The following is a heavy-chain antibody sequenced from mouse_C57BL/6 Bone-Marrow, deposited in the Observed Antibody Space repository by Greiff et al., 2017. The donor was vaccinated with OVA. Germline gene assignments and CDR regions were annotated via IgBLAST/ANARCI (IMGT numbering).Heavy chain of an antibody. CDR1: GFTFSSYA. Sequence: EVHLVESGEGLVKPGGSLKLSCAASGFTFSSYAMSWVRQTPEKRLEWVAYISSGGDYIYYAATVKGRFTISRDNARNTLYLQMSSLKSEDTAMYYCTSDYDYDGYWYFDVWGTGTTVTVSS. CDR2: ISSGGDYI. CDR3: TSDYDYDGYWYFDV. D-gene: IGHD2-4*01. V-gene: IGHV5-9-1*02. J-gene: IGHJ1*03.